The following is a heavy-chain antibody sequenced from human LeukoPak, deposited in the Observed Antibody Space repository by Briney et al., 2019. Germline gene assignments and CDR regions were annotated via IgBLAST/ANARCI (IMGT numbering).Heavy chain of an antibody. V-gene: IGHV1-18*01. Sequence: ASVKVSCKASGYTFTSYGISWVRQVPGQGLEWMGWISANNGNTNYAQKFQGRLTMTTDTSTNTAYMELRSLRPDDTAVYYCARDFFHGHCSGLTCFLLDSWGQGSLVTVSS. CDR3: ARDFFHGHCSGLTCFLLDS. D-gene: IGHD2-15*01. CDR1: GYTFTSYG. J-gene: IGHJ4*02. CDR2: ISANNGNT.